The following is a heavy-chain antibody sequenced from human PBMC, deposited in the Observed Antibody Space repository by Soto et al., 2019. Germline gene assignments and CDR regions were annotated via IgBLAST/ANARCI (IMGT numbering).Heavy chain of an antibody. CDR2: ISAYNGNT. Sequence: ASVKGSCKAAGYTFTSYRSGCVRQAPEQGLEWMGWISAYNGNTNYAQKLQGRVTMTTDTSTSTAYMELRSLRSDDTAVYYCARGKQQLVLSRRNYGMDVWGQGTTVTVSS. CDR1: GYTFTSYR. CDR3: ARGKQQLVLSRRNYGMDV. V-gene: IGHV1-18*01. J-gene: IGHJ6*02. D-gene: IGHD6-13*01.